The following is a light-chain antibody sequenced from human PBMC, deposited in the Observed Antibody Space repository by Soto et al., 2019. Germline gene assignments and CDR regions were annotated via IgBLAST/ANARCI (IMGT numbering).Light chain of an antibody. CDR1: QSISNW. J-gene: IGKJ4*01. CDR3: QQYNSYPLT. V-gene: IGKV1-5*03. CDR2: KAS. Sequence: DIQMTQSPSTLSASVGDRVTITCRASQSISNWLAWYQQKPGKAPKLLIYKASSLESGVPSRFSGSGSGTEFPLTIRRLQTDDFATYYCQQYNSYPLTFGGGTKVEIK.